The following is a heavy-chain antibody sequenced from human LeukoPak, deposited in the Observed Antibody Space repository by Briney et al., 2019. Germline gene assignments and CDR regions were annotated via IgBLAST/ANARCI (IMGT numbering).Heavy chain of an antibody. CDR2: ISSSSNI. J-gene: IGHJ6*03. Sequence: GGSLRLSCAASGFTFSSYSMNWVRQAPGKGLEWVSSISSSSNIYYADSVKGRFTISRDKAKNSLYLQMNSLRAEDTAVYYCARDHGGYYDFWSGYIPLGYMDVWGKGTTVTVSS. D-gene: IGHD3-3*01. CDR1: GFTFSSYS. CDR3: ARDHGGYYDFWSGYIPLGYMDV. V-gene: IGHV3-21*01.